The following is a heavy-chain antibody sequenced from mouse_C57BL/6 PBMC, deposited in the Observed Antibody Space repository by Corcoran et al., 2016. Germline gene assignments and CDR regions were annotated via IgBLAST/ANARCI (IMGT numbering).Heavy chain of an antibody. D-gene: IGHD2-5*01. J-gene: IGHJ4*01. CDR3: ARGAYYSNYGDY. Sequence: EVQLQQSVAELVRPGASVKLSCTASGFNIKNTYMHRVKQRPEQGLEWIGRIDPANGNTKYAPKFQGKATITADTSSNTAYLQLSSLTSEDTAIYYCARGAYYSNYGDYWGQGTSVTVSS. CDR2: IDPANGNT. CDR1: GFNIKNTY. V-gene: IGHV14-3*01.